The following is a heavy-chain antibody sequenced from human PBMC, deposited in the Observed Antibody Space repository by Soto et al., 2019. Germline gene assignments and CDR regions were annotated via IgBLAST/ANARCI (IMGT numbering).Heavy chain of an antibody. Sequence: XESLRLSCAASGFTFSSYGMHWVRQAPGKGLEWVAVISYDGSNKYYADSVKGRFTISRDNSKNTLYLQMNSLRAEDTAVYYCAKDENYYDSSGYYDYWGQGTLVTVSS. J-gene: IGHJ4*02. CDR1: GFTFSSYG. CDR2: ISYDGSNK. D-gene: IGHD3-22*01. CDR3: AKDENYYDSSGYYDY. V-gene: IGHV3-30*18.